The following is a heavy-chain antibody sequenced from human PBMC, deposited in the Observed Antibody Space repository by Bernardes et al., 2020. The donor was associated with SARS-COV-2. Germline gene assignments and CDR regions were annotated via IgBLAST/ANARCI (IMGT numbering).Heavy chain of an antibody. CDR2: IRNKGSNYTT. D-gene: IGHD3-22*01. V-gene: IGHV3-72*01. CDR3: AREVPKYRDSSGYAHYYFEIRV. J-gene: IGHJ3*01. Sequence: GGSLRLSCVASGFTFSDHYMDWVRQVPGKGLEWIGRIRNKGSNYTTKYAASVEGRFTISRDDSRKLLFLQMNSLKTEDTAVYYCAREVPKYRDSSGYAHYYFEIRVWGQGTTLTVSS. CDR1: GFTFSDHY.